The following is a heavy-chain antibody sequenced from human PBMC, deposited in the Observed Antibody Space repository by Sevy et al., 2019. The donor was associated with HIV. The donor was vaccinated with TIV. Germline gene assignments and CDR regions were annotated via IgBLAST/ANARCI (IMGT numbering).Heavy chain of an antibody. D-gene: IGHD4-17*01. V-gene: IGHV3-11*01. J-gene: IGHJ6*02. CDR2: ISGKDDTI. CDR3: ARDHVKDGDLGDYYYYAMDV. CDR1: GFILSDYY. Sequence: GGSLRLSCAASGFILSDYYMTWVRQAPGKGLEWVSYISGKDDTIYYADSVKGRFTISRDNTKNSRYLQMNSLRAEGTAVYYCARDHVKDGDLGDYYYYAMDVWGQGTTVTVSS.